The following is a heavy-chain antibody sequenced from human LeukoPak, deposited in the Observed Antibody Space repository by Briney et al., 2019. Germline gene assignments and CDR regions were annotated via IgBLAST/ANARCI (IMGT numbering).Heavy chain of an antibody. V-gene: IGHV3-7*03. D-gene: IGHD3-10*02. CDR1: GFTFSNYA. Sequence: PGGSLRLSCGASGFTFSNYAMSWVRQAPGKGLEWVANIKQDGSEKYYVDSVKGRFTISRDNSKNTLYLQMNSLRAEDTAVYYCAKALLLFDFDYWGQGTLVTVSS. CDR3: AKALLLFDFDY. J-gene: IGHJ4*02. CDR2: IKQDGSEK.